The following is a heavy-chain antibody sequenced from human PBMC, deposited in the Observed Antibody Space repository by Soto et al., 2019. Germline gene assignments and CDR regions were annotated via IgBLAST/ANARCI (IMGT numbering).Heavy chain of an antibody. CDR3: ARDLGSGYDPGDY. Sequence: KALASVKVSCKASGDTFTIFAISWVRQAPGQGLEWMGGIIPTIGTTNYAQRFQGRITITGDESTGTAYMELSSLKSEDTAVYYCARDLGSGYDPGDYWGQGTLVTVSS. J-gene: IGHJ4*02. D-gene: IGHD5-12*01. V-gene: IGHV1-69*13. CDR1: GDTFTIFA. CDR2: IIPTIGTT.